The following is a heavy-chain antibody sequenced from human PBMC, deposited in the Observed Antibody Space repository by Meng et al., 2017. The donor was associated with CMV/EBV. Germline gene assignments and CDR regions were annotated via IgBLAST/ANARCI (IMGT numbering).Heavy chain of an antibody. Sequence: QAVQFVAEVKKPGSSVKVSCKASGGTFSSYAMSWVRQAPGQGLEWMGGIIPIFGTANYAQKFQGRVTITADESTSTAYMELSSLRSEDTAVYYCARGSGAGTTWSYFDYWGQGTLVTVSS. CDR1: GGTFSSYA. D-gene: IGHD1-7*01. CDR2: IIPIFGTA. CDR3: ARGSGAGTTWSYFDY. V-gene: IGHV1-69*12. J-gene: IGHJ4*02.